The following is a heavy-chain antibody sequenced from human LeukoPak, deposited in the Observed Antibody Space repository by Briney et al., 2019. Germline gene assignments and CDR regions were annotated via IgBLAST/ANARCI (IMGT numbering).Heavy chain of an antibody. V-gene: IGHV4-31*03. Sequence: SETLSLTCTVSGGSISSDGYYWSWVRQPPGKGLEWIGHMFYSGSTYYRPSLMSRITISVDTSKNQFSLKLSSVTAADTAVYYCARFYFSDSSGHYYFDYWGQGILVTVSS. CDR2: MFYSGST. J-gene: IGHJ4*02. CDR1: GGSISSDGYY. D-gene: IGHD3-22*01. CDR3: ARFYFSDSSGHYYFDY.